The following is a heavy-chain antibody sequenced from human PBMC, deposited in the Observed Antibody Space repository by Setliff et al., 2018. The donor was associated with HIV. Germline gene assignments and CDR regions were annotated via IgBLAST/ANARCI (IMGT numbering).Heavy chain of an antibody. V-gene: IGHV3-48*03. Sequence: PGGSLRLSCAASGFTFSSYEMNWVRQAPGKGLEWVSYISSSGSTIYYADSVKGRFTISRDNAKNSLYLQMNSLRAEDTAVYYCTRYGSWRSAGNNYYYNYMDVWGKGTTVTVS. CDR3: TRYGSWRSAGNNYYYNYMDV. CDR1: GFTFSSYE. J-gene: IGHJ6*03. CDR2: ISSSGSTI. D-gene: IGHD3-10*01.